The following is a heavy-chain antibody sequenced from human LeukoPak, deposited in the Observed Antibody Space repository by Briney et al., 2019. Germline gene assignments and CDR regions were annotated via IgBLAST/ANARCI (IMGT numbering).Heavy chain of an antibody. CDR3: ARQPTTATFDY. CDR1: GFTFNSYW. J-gene: IGHJ4*02. V-gene: IGHV3-7*01. CDR2: IKPDGSEK. Sequence: PGGSLRLSCAASGFTFNSYWMGWVRQAPGSGLEWVANIKPDGSEKYYVDSVKGRFTISRDNAKNSLYLHMNSLRAEDTAIYFRARQPTTATFDYWGQGTLATVSS. D-gene: IGHD4-17*01.